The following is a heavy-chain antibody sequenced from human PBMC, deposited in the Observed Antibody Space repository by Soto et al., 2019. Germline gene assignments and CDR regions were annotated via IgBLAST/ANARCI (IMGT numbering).Heavy chain of an antibody. V-gene: IGHV3-30*18. CDR1: GFTFSSYG. CDR2: ISYDGSNK. J-gene: IGHJ6*02. CDR3: AKGIYYVWGSYLSRGMDV. Sequence: SGGSLRLSCAASGFTFSSYGMHWVRQAPGKGLEWVAVISYDGSNKYYADSVKGRLTISRDNSMNTLYLQMNSLRADDTAVYYCAKGIYYVWGSYLSRGMDVWGQGTTVTVSS. D-gene: IGHD3-16*01.